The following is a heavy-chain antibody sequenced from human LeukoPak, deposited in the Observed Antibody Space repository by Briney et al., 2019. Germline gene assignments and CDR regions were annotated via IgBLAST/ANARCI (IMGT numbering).Heavy chain of an antibody. CDR1: GFTFSSYE. Sequence: GGSLRLSCAASGFTFSSYEMNWVRQAPGKGPEWVSYISSSGSTIYYADSVKGRFTISRDNAKNSLYLQMNSLRAEDTAVYYCARAVRGHRIQLWSHPDYWGQGTLVTVSS. V-gene: IGHV3-48*03. J-gene: IGHJ4*02. D-gene: IGHD5-18*01. CDR3: ARAVRGHRIQLWSHPDY. CDR2: ISSSGSTI.